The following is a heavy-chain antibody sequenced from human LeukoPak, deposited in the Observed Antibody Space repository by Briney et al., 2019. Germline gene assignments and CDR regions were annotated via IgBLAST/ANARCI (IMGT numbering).Heavy chain of an antibody. Sequence: SETLSLTCTVSGGSISSYYWSWIQQPPGKGLEWIGYIYYSGSTNYNPSLKSRVTISVDTSKNQFSLKLSSVTAADTAVYYCARLLWFGELLYEGYYFDYWGQGTLVTVSS. CDR1: GGSISSYY. D-gene: IGHD3-10*01. CDR2: IYYSGST. CDR3: ARLLWFGELLYEGYYFDY. V-gene: IGHV4-59*01. J-gene: IGHJ4*02.